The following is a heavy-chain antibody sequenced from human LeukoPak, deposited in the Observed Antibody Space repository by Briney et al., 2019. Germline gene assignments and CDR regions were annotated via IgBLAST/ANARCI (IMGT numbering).Heavy chain of an antibody. CDR2: ISASSGYI. CDR3: ARESLYSGSASSDLDY. J-gene: IGHJ4*02. Sequence: GDSLRLSCAASGFTFSSYTMDWVRQAPGKGLEWVSSISASSGYIYYADSMKGRFTISRDNAENSLHLQMNSLRAEDTALYYCARESLYSGSASSDLDYWGQGTLVTVSS. V-gene: IGHV3-21*01. CDR1: GFTFSSYT. D-gene: IGHD3-10*01.